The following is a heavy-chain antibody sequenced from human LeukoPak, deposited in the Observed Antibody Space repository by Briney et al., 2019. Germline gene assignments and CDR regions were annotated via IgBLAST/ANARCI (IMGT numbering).Heavy chain of an antibody. D-gene: IGHD2-2*01. V-gene: IGHV1-18*01. CDR1: GYTFTSYG. J-gene: IGHJ4*02. CDR3: ARDLGVVVPAAIDY. CDR2: ISAYNGNT. Sequence: GASVKVSCKASGYTFTSYGISWVRQAPGQGLEWMGWISAYNGNTNYAQKLQGRVTMTTDTSTSTAYKELRSLRSDDTAVYYCARDLGVVVPAAIDYWGQGTLVTVSS.